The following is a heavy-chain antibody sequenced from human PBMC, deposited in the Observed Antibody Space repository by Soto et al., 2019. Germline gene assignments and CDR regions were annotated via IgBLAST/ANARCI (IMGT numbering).Heavy chain of an antibody. V-gene: IGHV4-34*01. CDR1: GGSFSGYY. D-gene: IGHD5-12*01. J-gene: IGHJ5*02. CDR3: ARGGGYSGYDSGWFDP. CDR2: INHSGST. Sequence: QVQLQQWGAGLLKPSETLSLTCAVYGGSFSGYYWSWIRQPPGKGLEWIGEINHSGSTNYNPSLKSRVTISVDTSKNQCSLKLSSVTAADTAVYYCARGGGYSGYDSGWFDPWGQGTLVTVSS.